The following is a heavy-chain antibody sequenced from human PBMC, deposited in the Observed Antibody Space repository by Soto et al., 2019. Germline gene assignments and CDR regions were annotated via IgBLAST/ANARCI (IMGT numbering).Heavy chain of an antibody. CDR2: ISASGDNA. Sequence: GGSLRLSCTASGFIFSSYAMSRVRQAPGKGLEWVSAISASGDNAYYADSVKGRFTISRDRSKSLYLQMKSLRAEDTAIYYCAKFFVAGTRGYFDSWGQGTLVTVSS. V-gene: IGHV3-23*01. CDR3: AKFFVAGTRGYFDS. J-gene: IGHJ4*02. CDR1: GFIFSSYA. D-gene: IGHD6-19*01.